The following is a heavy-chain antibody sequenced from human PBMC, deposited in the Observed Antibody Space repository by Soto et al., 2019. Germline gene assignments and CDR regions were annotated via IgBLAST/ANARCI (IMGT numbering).Heavy chain of an antibody. CDR2: ISYDGSNK. J-gene: IGHJ4*02. CDR3: AKLGDSSGYYLWDFDY. V-gene: IGHV3-30*18. D-gene: IGHD3-22*01. CDR1: GFTFSSYG. Sequence: QVQLVESGGGVVQPGRSLRLSCAASGFTFSSYGMHWVRQAPGKGLEWVAVISYDGSNKYYADSVKGRFTISRDNSKNTLCLQMNSLRAEDTAVYYCAKLGDSSGYYLWDFDYWGQGTLVTVSS.